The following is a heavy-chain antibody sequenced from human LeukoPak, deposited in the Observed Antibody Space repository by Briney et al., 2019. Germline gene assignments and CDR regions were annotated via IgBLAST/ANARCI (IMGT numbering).Heavy chain of an antibody. CDR3: ARRTVWSGSDY. Sequence: PGGSLRLSCAASGFTFSSYGMPWVRQAPGKGLEWVAVIWYDGSNKYYADSVKGRFTISRDNSKNTLYLQMNSLRAEDTAVYYCARRTVWSGSDYWGQGTLVTVSS. CDR1: GFTFSSYG. D-gene: IGHD3-3*01. CDR2: IWYDGSNK. J-gene: IGHJ4*02. V-gene: IGHV3-33*01.